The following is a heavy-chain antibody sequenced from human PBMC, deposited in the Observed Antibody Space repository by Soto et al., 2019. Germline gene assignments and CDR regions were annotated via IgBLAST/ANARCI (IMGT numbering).Heavy chain of an antibody. CDR1: GGSISSGGYS. CDR2: IYHSGST. J-gene: IGHJ4*02. V-gene: IGHV4-30-2*01. D-gene: IGHD2-21*02. CDR3: ARAVPCGGDCYFFDY. Sequence: QLQLQESGSGLVKPLQTLSLTCAVSGGSISSGGYSWSWIRQPPGKGLEWIGYIYHSGSTYYNPSLKSRVTISVDRSKNQFSLKLSSVTAADTAVYYCARAVPCGGDCYFFDYWGQGTLVTVSS.